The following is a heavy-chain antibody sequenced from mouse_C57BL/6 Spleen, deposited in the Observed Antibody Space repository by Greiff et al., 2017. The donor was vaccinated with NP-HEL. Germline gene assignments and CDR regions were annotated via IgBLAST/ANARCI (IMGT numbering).Heavy chain of an antibody. D-gene: IGHD1-1*01. V-gene: IGHV3-1*01. CDR3: ARAPYYYGSSYYFDY. J-gene: IGHJ2*01. CDR1: GYSITSGYD. CDR2: ISYSGST. Sequence: ESGPGMVKPSQSLSLTCTVTGYSITSGYDWHWIRHFPGNKLEWMGYISYSGSTNYNPSLKSRISITHDTSKNHFFLKLNSVTTEDTATYYCARAPYYYGSSYYFDYWGQGTTLTVSS.